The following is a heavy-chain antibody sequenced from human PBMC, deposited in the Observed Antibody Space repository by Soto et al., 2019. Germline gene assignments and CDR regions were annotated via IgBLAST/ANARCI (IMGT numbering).Heavy chain of an antibody. CDR1: GFNIRDHY. J-gene: IGHJ4*02. V-gene: IGHV3-72*01. CDR2: TRNKGESYTT. CDR3: VREGFFTLDF. Sequence: EVQLVESGGGLVQPGGSLRLSCAASGFNIRDHYMDWVRQAPGKGLEWVGLTRNKGESYTTEHDASVKGRFVISRDDSKNSVYLQMNSLKTEDTAVYYCVREGFFTLDFWGQGTLVTVSS.